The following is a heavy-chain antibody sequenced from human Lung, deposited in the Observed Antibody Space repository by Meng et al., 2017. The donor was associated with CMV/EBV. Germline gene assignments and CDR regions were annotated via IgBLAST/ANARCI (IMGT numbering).Heavy chain of an antibody. Sequence: SVKVSXKASGGTFSSHAISWVRQAPGQGLEWMGGIIPIFGTANYAQKFQGRVTITTDESTSTAYMELSSLRSEDTAVYYCARGGSSSWSRRYNWFDPWGQGTLVTVSS. J-gene: IGHJ5*02. CDR1: GGTFSSHA. CDR3: ARGGSSSWSRRYNWFDP. V-gene: IGHV1-69*05. D-gene: IGHD6-13*01. CDR2: IIPIFGTA.